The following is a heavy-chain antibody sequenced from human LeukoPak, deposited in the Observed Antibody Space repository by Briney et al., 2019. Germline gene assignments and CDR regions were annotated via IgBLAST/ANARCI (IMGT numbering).Heavy chain of an antibody. V-gene: IGHV4-59*01. CDR3: ASGGSRIDYDFWSGPDY. D-gene: IGHD3-3*01. CDR2: IYYDGNT. Sequence: SETLSLTCTVSGGSISSYYKSWVRQSPGKGLEWIGYIYYDGNTNYNPSLKSRVTISVDTSRNQFSLRLSSVTAADTAVYYCASGGSRIDYDFWSGPDYWGQGTLATVSS. J-gene: IGHJ4*02. CDR1: GGSISSYY.